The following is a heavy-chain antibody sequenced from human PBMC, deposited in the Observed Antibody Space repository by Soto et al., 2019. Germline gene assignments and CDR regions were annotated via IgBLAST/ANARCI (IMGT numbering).Heavy chain of an antibody. Sequence: PXETLSLTCTVSGGSISSGGYYWSWIRQHPGKGLEWIGYIYYSGSTYYNPSLKSRVTISVDTSKNQFSLKLSSVTAADTAVYYCARGSGTYYDFWSGYPHDRTSKNYYYYGMDVWGQGTTVTVSS. CDR2: IYYSGST. CDR1: GGSISSGGYY. J-gene: IGHJ6*02. V-gene: IGHV4-31*03. CDR3: ARGSGTYYDFWSGYPHDRTSKNYYYYGMDV. D-gene: IGHD3-3*01.